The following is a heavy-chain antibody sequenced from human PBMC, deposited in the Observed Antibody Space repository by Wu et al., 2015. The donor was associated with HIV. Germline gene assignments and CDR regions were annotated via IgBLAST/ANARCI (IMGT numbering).Heavy chain of an antibody. Sequence: QVQLVQSGAEVKKPGSSVKVSCKASGGTFSSYAMNWVRQAPGQGLEWMGRIIPLFGTVNYAQKFQGRVTIIADESTNTGYMELSSLRSEDTAVYYCASPKGGDYYDSSGLDHWGQGTLVTVSS. D-gene: IGHD3-22*01. V-gene: IGHV1-69*13. CDR3: ASPKGGDYYDSSGLDH. CDR1: GGTFSSYA. CDR2: IIPLFGTV. J-gene: IGHJ4*02.